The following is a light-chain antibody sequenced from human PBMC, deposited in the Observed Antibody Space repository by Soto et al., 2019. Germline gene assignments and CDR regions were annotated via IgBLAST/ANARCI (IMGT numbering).Light chain of an antibody. CDR1: QAVNTR. J-gene: IGKJ1*01. CDR3: QEYNTWPWT. V-gene: IGKV3-15*01. CDR2: GAS. Sequence: IVLTQSPATRSSFPGDRVTLSCRASQAVNTRLAWYQHKPGQAPRVLIYGASTRATGIPARFTGSGSGTEFILTITSLQSEDSAVYYCQEYNTWPWTFGQGTKVDIK.